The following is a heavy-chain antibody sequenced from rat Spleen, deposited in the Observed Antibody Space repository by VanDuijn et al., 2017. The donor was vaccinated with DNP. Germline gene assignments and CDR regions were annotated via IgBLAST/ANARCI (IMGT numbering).Heavy chain of an antibody. CDR2: IINSGGAT. D-gene: IGHD1-10*01. J-gene: IGHJ1*01. V-gene: IGHV5-46*01. CDR1: GFTFSSFP. CDR3: ARRGYNNAWYFDC. Sequence: EVLLVESGGGLVQPGGSMRLSCEASGFTFSSFPMAWVRQAPTKGLEWVATIINSGGATYYGDSVKGRFTISRDNARSALYLQMNSLRSEDTATYYCARRGYNNAWYFDCWGPGTMVTVSS.